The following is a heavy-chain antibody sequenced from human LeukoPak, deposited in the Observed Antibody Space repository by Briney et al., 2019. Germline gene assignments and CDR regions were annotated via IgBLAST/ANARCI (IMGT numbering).Heavy chain of an antibody. CDR3: ARDHFDSSGYRWFAY. CDR1: GGSISSYY. Sequence: SETLSLTCTVSGGSISSYYWSWIRQPAGKGLEWIGRIYTSGSTNYNPSLKSRVTMSVDTSKSHFSLKLSSVTAADTAVYYCARDHFDSSGYRWFAYWGQGTLVTVSS. J-gene: IGHJ4*02. D-gene: IGHD3-22*01. CDR2: IYTSGST. V-gene: IGHV4-4*07.